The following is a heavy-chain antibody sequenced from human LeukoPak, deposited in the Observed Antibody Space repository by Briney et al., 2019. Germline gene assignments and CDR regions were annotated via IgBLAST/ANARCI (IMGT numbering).Heavy chain of an antibody. J-gene: IGHJ4*02. Sequence: ASVKVSCKASGYTFTSYYMHWVRQAPGQGLEWMGIINPSGGSTSYAQKFQGRVTMTRDMSTSTVYMELSSLRSEDTAVYYSARELGPYDSSGYHFDYWGQGTLVTVSS. CDR1: GYTFTSYY. CDR2: INPSGGST. V-gene: IGHV1-46*01. CDR3: ARELGPYDSSGYHFDY. D-gene: IGHD3-22*01.